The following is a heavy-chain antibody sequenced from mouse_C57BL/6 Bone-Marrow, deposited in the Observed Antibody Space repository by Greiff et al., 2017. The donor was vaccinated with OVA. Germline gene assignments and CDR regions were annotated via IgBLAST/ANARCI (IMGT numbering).Heavy chain of an antibody. CDR1: GSAFSSSW. CDR2: IYPGDGDT. J-gene: IGHJ1*03. V-gene: IGHV1-82*01. Sequence: VQLQQSGPELVKPGASVKISCKASGSAFSSSWMNWVKQRPGTGLEWIGRIYPGDGDTNYNGKFTGKATLTADKASSTAYMQLSSLTSEDSAVYFSARSGAVVATKYFDVWGTGTTVTVSS. CDR3: ARSGAVVATKYFDV. D-gene: IGHD1-1*01.